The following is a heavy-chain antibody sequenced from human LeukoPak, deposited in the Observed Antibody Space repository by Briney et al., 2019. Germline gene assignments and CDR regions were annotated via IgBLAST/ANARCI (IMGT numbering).Heavy chain of an antibody. D-gene: IGHD2-21*02. CDR3: AILPYQQTYCGGDCYTNDAFDI. V-gene: IGHV4-31*03. CDR1: GGSISSGGYY. Sequence: SETLSLTCTVSGGSISSGGYYWSWIRQHPGKGLEWIGCIYYSGSTYYNPSLKSRVTISVDTSKNQFSLKLSSVTAADTAVYYCAILPYQQTYCGGDCYTNDAFDIWGQGTMVTVSS. CDR2: IYYSGST. J-gene: IGHJ3*02.